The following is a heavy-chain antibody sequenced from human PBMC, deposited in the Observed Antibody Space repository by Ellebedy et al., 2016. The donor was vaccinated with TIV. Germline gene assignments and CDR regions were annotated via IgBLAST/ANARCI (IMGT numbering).Heavy chain of an antibody. CDR3: ARRITMVRGVIRETYAFDI. J-gene: IGHJ3*02. V-gene: IGHV5-51*01. D-gene: IGHD3-10*01. CDR2: IYPGYSDT. CDR1: GYSFTSYW. Sequence: PGGSLRLSCKGSGYSFTSYWIGWVRQMPGKGLEWMGIIYPGYSDTRYSPSFQGQVTISADKSISTAYLQWSSLKASDTAMYYCARRITMVRGVIRETYAFDIWGQGTMVTVSS.